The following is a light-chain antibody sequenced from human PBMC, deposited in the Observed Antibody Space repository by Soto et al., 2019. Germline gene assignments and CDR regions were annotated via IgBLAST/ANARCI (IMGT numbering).Light chain of an antibody. CDR2: DDN. CDR3: QVWDSDSDHVV. Sequence: SYELTQSPSVSVAPGQTAKITCGENNIGGKSVHWYQQKPGQAPVLVVYDDNDRPSGIPERFSGSNSGRTATLTLSRVEAGDEAVYYCQVWDSDSDHVVFGGGTKLTVL. J-gene: IGLJ2*01. V-gene: IGLV3-21*02. CDR1: NIGGKS.